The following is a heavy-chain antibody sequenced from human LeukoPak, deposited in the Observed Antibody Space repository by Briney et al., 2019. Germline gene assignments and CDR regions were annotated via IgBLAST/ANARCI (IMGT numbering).Heavy chain of an antibody. CDR3: ARAEINDYSRY. V-gene: IGHV4-59*01. J-gene: IGHJ4*02. CDR1: GGSIRSYY. D-gene: IGHD4-11*01. CDR2: IYYSGST. Sequence: SETLSLTCTVSGGSIRSYYWSWIRQPPGKGLEWIGYIYYSGSTNYNPSLKSRVTISVDTSKNQFSLKLSSVTAADTAVYYCARAEINDYSRYWGQGIPVIVSS.